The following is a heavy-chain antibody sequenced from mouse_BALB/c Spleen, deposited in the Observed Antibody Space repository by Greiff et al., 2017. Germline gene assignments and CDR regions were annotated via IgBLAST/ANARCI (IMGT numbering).Heavy chain of an antibody. CDR2: IDPANGNT. CDR3: ATTASYAMDY. D-gene: IGHD5-5*01. V-gene: IGHV14-3*02. J-gene: IGHJ4*01. CDR1: GFNIKDTY. Sequence: EVKLVESGAELVKPGASVKLSCTASGFNIKDTYMHWVKQRPEQGLEWIGRIDPANGNTKYDPKFQGKATITADTSSNTAYLQLSSLTSEDTAVYYCATTASYAMDYWGEGTSVTVSS.